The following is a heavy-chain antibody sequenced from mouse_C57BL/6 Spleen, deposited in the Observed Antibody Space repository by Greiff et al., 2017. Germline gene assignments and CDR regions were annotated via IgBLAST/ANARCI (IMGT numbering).Heavy chain of an antibody. CDR1: GYTFTSYW. D-gene: IGHD1-1*01. CDR2: IHPNSGST. V-gene: IGHV1-64*01. Sequence: QVQLKQPGAELVKPGASVKLSCKASGYTFTSYWMHWVKQRPGQGLEWIGMIHPNSGSTNYNEKFKSKATLTVDKSSSTAYMQLSSLTSEDSAVSNRASTVDYYAMDYWGQGTSVTVSS. CDR3: ASTVDYYAMDY. J-gene: IGHJ4*01.